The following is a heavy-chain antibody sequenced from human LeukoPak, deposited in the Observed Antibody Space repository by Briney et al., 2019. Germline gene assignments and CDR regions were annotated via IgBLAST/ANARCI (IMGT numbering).Heavy chain of an antibody. Sequence: GESLRLSCAASGFTVNSNYMSWVRQAPGKGLEWVSVIYSGGSTYYADSVKGRFTISRDNSKNTLYLQMNSLRAEDTAVYYCARDRYGFLTYWGQGTLVTVST. CDR1: GFTVNSNY. V-gene: IGHV3-66*01. D-gene: IGHD3-9*01. J-gene: IGHJ4*02. CDR2: IYSGGST. CDR3: ARDRYGFLTY.